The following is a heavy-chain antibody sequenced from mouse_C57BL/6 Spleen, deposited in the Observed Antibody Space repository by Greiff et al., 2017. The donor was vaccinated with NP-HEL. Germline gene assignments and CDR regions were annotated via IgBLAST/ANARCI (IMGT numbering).Heavy chain of an antibody. CDR2: IDPSDSET. CDR1: GYTFTSYW. CDR3: ANYDAGFAY. J-gene: IGHJ3*01. Sequence: QVQLKQSGAELVRPGSSVKLSCKASGYTFTSYWMHWVKQRPIQGLEWIGNIDPSDSETHYNQKFKDKATLTVDKSSSTAYMQLSSLTSEDSAVYYCANYDAGFAYWGQGTLVTVSA. V-gene: IGHV1-52*01. D-gene: IGHD2-4*01.